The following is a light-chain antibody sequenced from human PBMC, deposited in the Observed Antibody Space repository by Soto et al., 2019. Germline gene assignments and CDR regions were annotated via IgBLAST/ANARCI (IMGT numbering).Light chain of an antibody. CDR3: QQLNSYPT. Sequence: DIQLTQSPSFLSASVGDRVTITCRASQGISSYLAWYQQKPGKAPTLLIYAASTLQTGVPSRFSGSGSGTDSTLTISSPQPEDFATYYYQQLNSYPTFGQGTKVEIK. CDR1: QGISSY. V-gene: IGKV1-9*01. J-gene: IGKJ1*01. CDR2: AAS.